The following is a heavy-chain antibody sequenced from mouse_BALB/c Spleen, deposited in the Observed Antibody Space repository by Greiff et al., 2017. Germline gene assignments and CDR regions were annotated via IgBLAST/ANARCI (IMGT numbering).Heavy chain of an antibody. CDR1: GFTFSSYT. D-gene: IGHD1-1*01. CDR3: TRGGRGNAMDY. CDR2: ISSGGSYT. Sequence: EVQRVESGGGLVKPGGSLKLSCAASGFTFSSYTMSWVRQTPEKRLEWVATISSGGSYTYYPDSVKGRFTISRDNAKNTLYLQMSSLKSEDTAMYYCTRGGRGNAMDYWGQGTSVTVSS. V-gene: IGHV5-6-4*01. J-gene: IGHJ4*01.